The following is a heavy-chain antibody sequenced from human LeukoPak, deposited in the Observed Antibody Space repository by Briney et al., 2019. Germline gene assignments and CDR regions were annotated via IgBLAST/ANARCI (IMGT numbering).Heavy chain of an antibody. CDR2: ISYDN. CDR3: ARDRCHYFDP. V-gene: IGHV3-30*04. J-gene: IGHJ5*02. CDR1: GFIFSNSA. Sequence: GRSLRLSCTASGFIFSNSAMHGVRQAPGKGLEWVAVISYDNYYADSVKGRCTISRDNSKSTLYLQMDSLRSEDTAVYYCARDRCHYFDPWGQGTLVTVSS. D-gene: IGHD3-10*01.